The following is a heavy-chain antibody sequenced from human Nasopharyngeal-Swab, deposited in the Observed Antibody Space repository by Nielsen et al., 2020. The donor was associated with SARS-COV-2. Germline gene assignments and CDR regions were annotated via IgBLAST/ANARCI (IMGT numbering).Heavy chain of an antibody. Sequence: GESLKISCAASGFTFSSYAMGWVRQAPGKGLEWVSAISGSGGSTYYADSVKGRLTISRDNSKNTLYLQMNSLRAEDTAVYYCAKHDAHYYMDVWGKGTTVTVSS. CDR2: ISGSGGST. V-gene: IGHV3-23*01. CDR3: AKHDAHYYMDV. CDR1: GFTFSSYA. J-gene: IGHJ6*03.